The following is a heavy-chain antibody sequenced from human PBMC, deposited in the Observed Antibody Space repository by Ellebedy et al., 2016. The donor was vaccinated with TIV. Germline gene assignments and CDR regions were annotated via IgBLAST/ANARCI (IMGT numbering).Heavy chain of an antibody. CDR2: IGTAGDT. D-gene: IGHD1-1*01. Sequence: GESLKISCAASGFTFSSYDMHWVRQATGKGLEWVSAIGTAGDTYYPGSVKGRFTISRENAKKSLYLQMNSLRAEETDVYYCARATAGFDYWGQGTLVTVSS. J-gene: IGHJ4*02. CDR1: GFTFSSYD. V-gene: IGHV3-13*01. CDR3: ARATAGFDY.